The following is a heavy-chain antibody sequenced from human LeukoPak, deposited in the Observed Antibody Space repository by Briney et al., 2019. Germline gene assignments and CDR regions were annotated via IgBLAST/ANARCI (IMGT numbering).Heavy chain of an antibody. CDR2: ITSSSSFI. Sequence: GGSLRLSCAASGFTFSSYSMNWVRQAPGKGLEWVSSITSSSSFIYYADSAKGLFTISRDNAKNSLYLQMNSLRAEDTALYYCARGDYSGSYSFYDYWGQGTLVTVSS. V-gene: IGHV3-21*01. CDR1: GFTFSSYS. D-gene: IGHD1-26*01. J-gene: IGHJ4*02. CDR3: ARGDYSGSYSFYDY.